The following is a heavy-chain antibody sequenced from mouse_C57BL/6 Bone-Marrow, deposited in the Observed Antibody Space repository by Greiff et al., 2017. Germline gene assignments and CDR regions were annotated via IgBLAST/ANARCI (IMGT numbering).Heavy chain of an antibody. CDR1: GYTFTSYW. Sequence: VQLQQPGAELVKPGASVKLSCKASGYTFTSYWMHLVKQRPGQGLEWIGMIHPNSGSTNYNEKFKSKATLTVDKSSSTAYMQLSSLTSEDSAVYYCAPTITTVVATDYWGQGTTLTVSS. J-gene: IGHJ2*01. V-gene: IGHV1-64*01. D-gene: IGHD1-1*01. CDR2: IHPNSGST. CDR3: APTITTVVATDY.